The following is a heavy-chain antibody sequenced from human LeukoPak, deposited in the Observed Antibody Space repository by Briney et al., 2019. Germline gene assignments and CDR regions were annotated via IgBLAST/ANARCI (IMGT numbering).Heavy chain of an antibody. J-gene: IGHJ5*02. V-gene: IGHV3-11*04. CDR1: GLRFSDYY. Sequence: GGSLRLSCAASGLRFSDYYVSWIRQAPGKGLQWVSYISSGGDIMHYADSVKGRFTISRDNAKNSLYLQMNSLRAEDTAVYYCARDWYSSSWYEWGGNWFDPWGQGTLVTVSS. D-gene: IGHD6-13*01. CDR2: ISSGGDIM. CDR3: ARDWYSSSWYEWGGNWFDP.